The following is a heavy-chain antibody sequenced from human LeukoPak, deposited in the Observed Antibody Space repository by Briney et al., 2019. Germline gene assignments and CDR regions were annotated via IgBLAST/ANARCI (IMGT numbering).Heavy chain of an antibody. CDR2: ISSSSSYI. V-gene: IGHV3-21*01. D-gene: IGHD5-18*01. Sequence: GGSLRLSCAASGFTFSSYSMNWVRQAPGKGLEWVSSISSSSSYIYYADSVTGRFTISRDNAKNSLYLQMYSLRAEDTAVYYCARVVDTAMVTLDSWGQGILVTVSS. J-gene: IGHJ4*02. CDR1: GFTFSSYS. CDR3: ARVVDTAMVTLDS.